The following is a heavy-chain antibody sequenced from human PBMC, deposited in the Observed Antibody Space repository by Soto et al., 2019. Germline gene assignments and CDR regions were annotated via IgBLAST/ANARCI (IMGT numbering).Heavy chain of an antibody. V-gene: IGHV4-31*03. CDR3: ARAPGDYFDS. CDR2: IFYSGST. Sequence: SETLSLTCTVSGGSISSGGYYWSWIRQHPGKGLEWIGYIFYSGSTYYNPSLKSRVAISVDTSKNQFSLKLSSVTAADTAVYYCARAPGDYFDSWGQGTLVTVSS. J-gene: IGHJ4*02. CDR1: GGSISSGGYY.